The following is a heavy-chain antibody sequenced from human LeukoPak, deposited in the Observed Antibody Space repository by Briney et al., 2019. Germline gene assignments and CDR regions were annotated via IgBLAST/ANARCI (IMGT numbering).Heavy chain of an antibody. CDR1: GGTFSSYA. CDR2: IIPIFGTA. V-gene: IGHV1-69*13. CDR3: ARSNPWTYSSSWVEYFQH. D-gene: IGHD6-13*01. J-gene: IGHJ1*01. Sequence: SVKVSCKAAGGTFSSYAISWVRQAPGQGLEWMGGIIPIFGTANYAQKFQGRVTITADESTSTAYMELSSLRSDDTAVYYCARSNPWTYSSSWVEYFQHWGQGTLVTVSS.